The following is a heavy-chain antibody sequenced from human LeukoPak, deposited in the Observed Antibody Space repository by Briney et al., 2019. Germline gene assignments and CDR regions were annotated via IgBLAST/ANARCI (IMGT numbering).Heavy chain of an antibody. CDR1: GYTLTELS. D-gene: IGHD3-3*01. CDR3: APRFRFLEWLPPVNNWFDP. CDR2: FNPEDGET. V-gene: IGHV1-24*01. J-gene: IGHJ5*02. Sequence: ASVKVSCKVSGYTLTELSMHWVRQAPGKGLEWMGWFNPEDGETIYALKFQGRVTMTEDTSTDTAYMELSSLRSEDTAVYYCAPRFRFLEWLPPVNNWFDPWGQGTLVTVSS.